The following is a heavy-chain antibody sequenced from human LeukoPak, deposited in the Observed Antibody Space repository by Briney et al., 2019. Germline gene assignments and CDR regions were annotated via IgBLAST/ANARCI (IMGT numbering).Heavy chain of an antibody. V-gene: IGHV1-3*01. D-gene: IGHD6-19*01. J-gene: IGHJ3*02. Sequence: VNGNTKYSQKFQGRVTITRDTSASTAYMELSSLRSEDTAVYYCARGRYSSGWYGGFDAFDIWGQGTMVTVSS. CDR2: VNGNT. CDR3: ARGRYSSGWYGGFDAFDI.